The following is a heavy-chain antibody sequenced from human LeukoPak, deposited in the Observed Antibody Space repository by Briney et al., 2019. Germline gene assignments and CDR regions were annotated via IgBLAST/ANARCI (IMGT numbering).Heavy chain of an antibody. CDR1: GYSFTSYW. D-gene: IGHD2-2*01. V-gene: IGHV5-51*01. J-gene: IGHJ4*02. Sequence: RGESLKISCKGSGYSFTSYWIAWVRQMPGKGLEWMGIIYPGDSDTRYSPSFQGQVTISADKSISTAYLQWSSLKASDTAMYYCARIWCSSTSCSLNYFDYWGQGTLVTVSS. CDR3: ARIWCSSTSCSLNYFDY. CDR2: IYPGDSDT.